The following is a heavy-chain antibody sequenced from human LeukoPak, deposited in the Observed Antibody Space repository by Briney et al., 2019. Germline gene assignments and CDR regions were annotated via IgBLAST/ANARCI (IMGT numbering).Heavy chain of an antibody. Sequence: GGSLRLSCAASGLTFSSYGMSWVRQAPGKGLEWVSAISGSGGSTYYADSVKGRFTISRDNSKNTLYLQMNSLRAEDTAVYYCAGERLRYFDWLSLIYFDYWGQGTLVTVSS. J-gene: IGHJ4*02. D-gene: IGHD3-9*01. CDR2: ISGSGGST. CDR1: GLTFSSYG. V-gene: IGHV3-23*01. CDR3: AGERLRYFDWLSLIYFDY.